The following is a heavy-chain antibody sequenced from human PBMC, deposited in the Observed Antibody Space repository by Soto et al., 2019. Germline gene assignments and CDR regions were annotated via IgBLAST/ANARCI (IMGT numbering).Heavy chain of an antibody. Sequence: EVQLVESGGGLVPPGGSLRLSCEVSGFTFSDRYMDWVRQAPGRGLEWVGRSRNKANSYTTEYPTSVKGRFTVSRDDSKNLFFLQMNSLKAEDTAVYYCVSRYRGFDYWGQGALVTV. CDR1: GFTFSDRY. D-gene: IGHD5-12*01. J-gene: IGHJ4*02. CDR2: SRNKANSYTT. V-gene: IGHV3-72*01. CDR3: VSRYRGFDY.